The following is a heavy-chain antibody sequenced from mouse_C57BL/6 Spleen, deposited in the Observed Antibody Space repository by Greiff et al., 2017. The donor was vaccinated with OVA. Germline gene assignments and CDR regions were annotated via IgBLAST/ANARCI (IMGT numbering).Heavy chain of an antibody. CDR3: ARNGRVTTEYYAMDY. CDR1: GFSLTSYG. CDR2: IWSGGST. V-gene: IGHV2-2*01. J-gene: IGHJ4*01. D-gene: IGHD2-2*01. Sequence: QVQLKESGPGLVQPSQSLSITCTVSGFSLTSYGVHWVRQSPGKGLEWLGVIWSGGSTDYNAAFISRLSISKDNSKSQVFFKMNSLQADDTAIYYCARNGRVTTEYYAMDYWGQGTSVTVSS.